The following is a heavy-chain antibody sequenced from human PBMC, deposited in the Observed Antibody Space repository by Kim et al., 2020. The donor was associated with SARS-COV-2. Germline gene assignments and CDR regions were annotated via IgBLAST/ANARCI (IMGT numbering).Heavy chain of an antibody. V-gene: IGHV4-39*01. CDR2: IYYSGST. CDR3: ARSTSRGYSYGYHYYYYGMDV. CDR1: GGSISSSSYY. J-gene: IGHJ6*02. D-gene: IGHD5-18*01. Sequence: SETLSLTCTVSGGSISSSSYYWGWIRQPPGKGLEWIGSIYYSGSTYYNPSLKSRVTISVDTSKNQFSLKLSSVTAADTAVYYCARSTSRGYSYGYHYYYYGMDVWGQGTTVTVSS.